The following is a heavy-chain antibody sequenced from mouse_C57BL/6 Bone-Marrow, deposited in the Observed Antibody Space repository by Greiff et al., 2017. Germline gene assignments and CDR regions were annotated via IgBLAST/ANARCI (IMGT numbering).Heavy chain of an antibody. CDR1: GYTFTSYW. CDR3: ARRVITTVVAHRYFDV. Sequence: VKLQQPGAELVKPGASVKLSCKASGYTFTSYWMPWVKQRPGHGLEWIGMIHPNSGSTNYNEKFKSKATLTVDKSSSTAYMQLSSLTSEDSAVYYCARRVITTVVAHRYFDVWGTGTTVTVAS. V-gene: IGHV1-64*01. J-gene: IGHJ1*03. D-gene: IGHD1-1*01. CDR2: IHPNSGST.